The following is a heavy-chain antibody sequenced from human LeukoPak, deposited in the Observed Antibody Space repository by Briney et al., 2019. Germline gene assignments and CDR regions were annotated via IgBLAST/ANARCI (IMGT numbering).Heavy chain of an antibody. CDR3: ARDFADYVWGSYRSPPRYYCDY. V-gene: IGHV1-46*01. CDR1: GYTFTSYY. CDR2: INPSGGST. J-gene: IGHJ4*02. D-gene: IGHD3-16*02. Sequence: GASVKVSCKASGYTFTSYYMHWVRQAPGQGLEWMGIINPSGGSTSYAQKFQGRVTMTRDTSTSTVYMELSSLRSEDTAVYYCARDFADYVWGSYRSPPRYYCDYWRQGTLVTVSS.